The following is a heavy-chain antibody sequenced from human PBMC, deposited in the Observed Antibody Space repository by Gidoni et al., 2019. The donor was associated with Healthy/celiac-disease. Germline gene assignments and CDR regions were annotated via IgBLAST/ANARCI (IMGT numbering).Heavy chain of an antibody. V-gene: IGHV4-34*01. CDR2: INHSGRT. CDR3: ASGGSRVVAAQGNWFDP. Sequence: QVQLQQWGAGLLKPSATLSLTCAVYGGSFSGYYWSWIRQPPGKGLEWSGEINHSGRTNYNPSLKSRVTISVDTSKNQFSLKLSSVTAADTAVYYCASGGSRVVAAQGNWFDPWGQGTLVTVSS. J-gene: IGHJ5*02. CDR1: GGSFSGYY. D-gene: IGHD2-15*01.